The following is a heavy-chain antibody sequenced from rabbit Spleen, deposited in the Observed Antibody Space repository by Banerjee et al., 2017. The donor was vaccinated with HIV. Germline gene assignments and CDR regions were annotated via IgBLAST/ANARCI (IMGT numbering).Heavy chain of an antibody. CDR1: GFDFSRGYD. CDR2: IYTGNVKT. V-gene: IGHV1S45*01. CDR3: ARGDYRDAGDGIAYTT. J-gene: IGHJ4*01. D-gene: IGHD6-1*01. Sequence: QEQLVESGGGLVKPGASLTLTCKASGFDFSRGYDMCWVRQAPGKGLEWIGCIYTGNVKTYYASWAKGRFTISKTSSTTVTLQMTSLTVADTATYFCARGDYRDAGDGIAYTTWGPGTLVTVS.